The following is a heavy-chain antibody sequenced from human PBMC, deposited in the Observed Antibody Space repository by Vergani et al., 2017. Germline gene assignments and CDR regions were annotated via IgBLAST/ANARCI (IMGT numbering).Heavy chain of an antibody. V-gene: IGHV4-38-2*02. Sequence: QVQLQESGPGLVKPSETLSLLCTVSDFSLTNGDYWGWVRQPPGKGLEWIGSIYHSGRTYYNPSLRSQLTLSVDTSKNQFSLTLRSVTAADAAVYHCGSLDGSLRENWGQGTLVTVSS. D-gene: IGHD1-26*01. J-gene: IGHJ4*02. CDR1: DFSLTNGDY. CDR2: IYHSGRT. CDR3: GSLDGSLREN.